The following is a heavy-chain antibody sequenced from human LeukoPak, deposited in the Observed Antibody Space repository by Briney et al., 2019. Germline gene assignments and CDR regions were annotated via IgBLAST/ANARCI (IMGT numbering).Heavy chain of an antibody. D-gene: IGHD5-18*01. CDR2: IYSGGST. CDR1: GVTVSSNY. J-gene: IGHJ4*02. V-gene: IGHV3-53*05. Sequence: GGSPRVSLAASGVTVSSNYMSWGRPAPGEGVEWGSVIYSGGSTYYADSVKGRFTISRDNSKNTLYLQMNSLRAEDTAVYYCAKARSYGYGGYFDYWGQGTLVTVSS. CDR3: AKARSYGYGGYFDY.